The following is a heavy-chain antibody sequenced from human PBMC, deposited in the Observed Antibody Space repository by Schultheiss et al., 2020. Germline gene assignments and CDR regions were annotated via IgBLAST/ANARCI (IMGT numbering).Heavy chain of an antibody. CDR1: GFTFSSYA. V-gene: IGHV3-23*01. Sequence: GGSLRLSCAASGFTFSSYAMSWVRQAPGKGLEWVSAISGSGGSTYYADSVKGRFTISRDNSKNTLYLQMNSLRAEDTAVYYCARGPMVRGVDPPMDVWGQGTTVTVSS. CDR3: ARGPMVRGVDPPMDV. J-gene: IGHJ6*02. CDR2: ISGSGGST. D-gene: IGHD3-10*01.